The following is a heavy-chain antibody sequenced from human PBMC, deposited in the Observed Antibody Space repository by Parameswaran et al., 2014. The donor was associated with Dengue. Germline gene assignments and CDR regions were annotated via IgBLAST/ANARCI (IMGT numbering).Heavy chain of an antibody. J-gene: IGHJ4*02. D-gene: IGHD3-3*01. V-gene: IGHV4-4*07. CDR3: ARDAPGEEWLLTTAVWVYFDY. CDR2: IYTSGST. Sequence: WIRQPPGKGLEWIGRIYTSGSTNYNPSLKSRVTMSVDTSKNQFSLKLSSVTAADTAVYYCARDAPGEEWLLTTAVWVYFDYWGQGTLVTVSS.